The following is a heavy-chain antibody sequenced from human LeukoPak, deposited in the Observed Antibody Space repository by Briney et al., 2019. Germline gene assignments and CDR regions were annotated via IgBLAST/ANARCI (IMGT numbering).Heavy chain of an antibody. D-gene: IGHD4-17*01. CDR1: GFTFSSYW. J-gene: IGHJ4*02. CDR2: ISSSGSTI. Sequence: PGGSLRLSCAASGFTFSSYWMNWVRQAPGKGLEWVSYISSSGSTIYYADSVKGRFTISRDNAKNSLYLQMNSLRAEDTAVYYCARSTVTTFFDYWGQGTLVTVSS. CDR3: ARSTVTTFFDY. V-gene: IGHV3-48*04.